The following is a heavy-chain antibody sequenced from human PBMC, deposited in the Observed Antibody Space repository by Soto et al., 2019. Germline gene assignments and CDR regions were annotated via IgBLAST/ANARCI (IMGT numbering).Heavy chain of an antibody. CDR1: GYTFTSYG. D-gene: IGHD3-22*01. J-gene: IGHJ5*02. CDR2: ISAYNGNT. V-gene: IGHV1-18*01. Sequence: QVQLVQSGAEVKKPGASVKVSCKASGYTFTSYGISWVRQAPGQGLEWMGWISAYNGNTNYAQKLQGRVTMTTDTSTSTAYMELRSLRSDDTAVYYCARDYQTLNYYDSSGYYGWFDPWGQGTLVTVSS. CDR3: ARDYQTLNYYDSSGYYGWFDP.